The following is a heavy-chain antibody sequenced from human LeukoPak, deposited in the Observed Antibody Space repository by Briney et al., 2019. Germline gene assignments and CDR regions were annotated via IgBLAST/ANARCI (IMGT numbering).Heavy chain of an antibody. V-gene: IGHV4-59*08. Sequence: SETLSLTCTVSGGSISSYYGTWIRQPPGKGLEWIGYIYYSGSTNYNPSLKSRVTMSVDSSKNQFSLKLSSVTAADTAVYYCARFCGGGSCVDYWGQGTLVTVSS. D-gene: IGHD2-15*01. J-gene: IGHJ4*02. CDR3: ARFCGGGSCVDY. CDR1: GGSISSYY. CDR2: IYYSGST.